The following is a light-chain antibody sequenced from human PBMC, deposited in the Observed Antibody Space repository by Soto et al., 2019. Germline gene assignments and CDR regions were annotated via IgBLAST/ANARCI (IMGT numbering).Light chain of an antibody. CDR1: SSDVGGYNY. J-gene: IGLJ2*01. CDR3: SSYAGSSTHVL. V-gene: IGLV2-8*01. Sequence: QSALTQPPSASGSPGQSVTISCTGTSSDVGGYNYVSWYQQHPGKAPELMIYEVSERPSGVPDRFSGSKSGNTASLTVSGLQAEDEADYYCSSYAGSSTHVLFGGGTKVTVL. CDR2: EVS.